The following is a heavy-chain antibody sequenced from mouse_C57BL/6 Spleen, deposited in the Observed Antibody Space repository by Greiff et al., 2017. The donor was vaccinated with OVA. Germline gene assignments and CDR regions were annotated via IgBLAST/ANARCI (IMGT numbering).Heavy chain of an antibody. CDR1: GYTFTNYW. CDR2: IYPGGGYT. J-gene: IGHJ3*01. D-gene: IGHD1-1*01. Sequence: VQLVESGAELVRPGTSVKMSCKASGYTFTNYWIGWAKQRPGHGLEWIGDIYPGGGYTNYNEKFKGKATLTADKSSSTAYMQFSSLTSEDSAIYYCARDYGSREGFAYWGQGTLVTVSA. CDR3: ARDYGSREGFAY. V-gene: IGHV1-63*01.